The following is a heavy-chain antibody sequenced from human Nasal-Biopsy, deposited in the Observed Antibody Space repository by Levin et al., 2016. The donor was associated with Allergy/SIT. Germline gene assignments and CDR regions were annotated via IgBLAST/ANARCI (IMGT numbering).Heavy chain of an antibody. D-gene: IGHD1-26*01. CDR3: AKCIRADNVGIFDD. J-gene: IGHJ4*02. CDR1: GFTFGTYP. Sequence: LSLTCAASGFTFGTYPMGWVRQAPGKGLEWVSSITGSGGATYYADSVRGRFTISRDNAKNTLYLQLNSLRAEDTALYYCAKCIRADNVGIFDDWGQGALVTVSS. CDR2: ITGSGGAT. V-gene: IGHV3-23*01.